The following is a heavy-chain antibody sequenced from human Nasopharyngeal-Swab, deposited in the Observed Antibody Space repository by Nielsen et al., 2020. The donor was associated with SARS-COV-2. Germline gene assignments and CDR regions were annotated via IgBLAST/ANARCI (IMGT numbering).Heavy chain of an antibody. J-gene: IGHJ4*02. CDR2: IYYRGST. Sequence: WIRQPPGKGLEWIGYIYYRGSTNYNPSLKSRVTISVDTSKNQFSLKLSSVTAADTAVYYCARQRPGDYEDYWGQGTLVTVSS. CDR3: ARQRPGDYEDY. V-gene: IGHV4-59*08. D-gene: IGHD4-17*01.